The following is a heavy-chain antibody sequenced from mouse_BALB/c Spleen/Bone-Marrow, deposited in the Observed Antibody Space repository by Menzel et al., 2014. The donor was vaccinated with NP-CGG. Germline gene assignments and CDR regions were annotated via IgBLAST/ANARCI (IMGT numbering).Heavy chain of an antibody. CDR2: ISTYSGNT. Sequence: QVQLQQSGPELVRPGVSVKISCKDSGYTFXENAMHWVKQSHAKSLEWIGVISTYSGNTNYNQKFKGKATMTVDKSSSTAHMGLACVASEVSAIYCGACAAGTKYDYLAYWGQGTTLTVSS. D-gene: IGHD4-1*01. CDR3: ACAAGTKYDYLAY. J-gene: IGHJ2*01. CDR1: GYTFXENA. V-gene: IGHV1-67*01.